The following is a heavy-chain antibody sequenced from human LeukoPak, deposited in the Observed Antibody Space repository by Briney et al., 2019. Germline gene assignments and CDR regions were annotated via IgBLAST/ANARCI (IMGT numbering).Heavy chain of an antibody. Sequence: ASVKVSCKASGYTFTSYYMHWGRQAPGQGLEWMGIINPSGGSTSYAQKFQGRVTMTRDTSTSTVYMELSSLRSEDTAVYYCARDENPYYDFWSGYSPSYYFDYWGQGTMVTVSS. CDR2: INPSGGST. D-gene: IGHD3-3*01. J-gene: IGHJ4*02. CDR1: GYTFTSYY. V-gene: IGHV1-46*01. CDR3: ARDENPYYDFWSGYSPSYYFDY.